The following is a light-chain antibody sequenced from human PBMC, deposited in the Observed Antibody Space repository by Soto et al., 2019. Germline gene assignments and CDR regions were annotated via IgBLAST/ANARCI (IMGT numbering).Light chain of an antibody. J-gene: IGKJ4*01. Sequence: EIILTQSPDTLSLSPGERATLSCRASQTVSSNYLAWCQQRPGQAPRLLIYGASTRAAGIPARFSGSGSGTEFTLTISSLQSEDFAVYYCQQYNNWPPLTFGGGTKVDIK. V-gene: IGKV3D-15*01. CDR1: QTVSSN. CDR3: QQYNNWPPLT. CDR2: GAS.